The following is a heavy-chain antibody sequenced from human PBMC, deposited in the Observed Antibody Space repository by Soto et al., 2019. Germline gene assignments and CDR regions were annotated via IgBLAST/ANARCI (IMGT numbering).Heavy chain of an antibody. D-gene: IGHD6-6*01. Sequence: PSETLSLTCSLPGLSVSSGYYYGSGIRQPPGKGLEWIGYIYHSGSTYYNPSLKSRVTISVDTSKNQFSLKLSSVTAADTAVYYCARERPDGARLDPWGQGTLVTVSS. CDR2: IYHSGST. CDR3: ARERPDGARLDP. V-gene: IGHV4-30-4*01. J-gene: IGHJ5*02. CDR1: GLSVSSGYYY.